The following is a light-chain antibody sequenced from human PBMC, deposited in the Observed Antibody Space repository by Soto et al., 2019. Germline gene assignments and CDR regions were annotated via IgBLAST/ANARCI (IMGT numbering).Light chain of an antibody. CDR3: QQSLTTPLT. J-gene: IGKJ4*01. Sequence: DIQMTQSPSSLSASVGDRVTITCRASQSITIYLNWYQQKPGKAPKLLIFATSSLQSGVPSRFSGSGSGTDFTLTISSLHPADLATYYCQQSLTTPLTVGGGTKVEIK. CDR2: ATS. V-gene: IGKV1-39*01. CDR1: QSITIY.